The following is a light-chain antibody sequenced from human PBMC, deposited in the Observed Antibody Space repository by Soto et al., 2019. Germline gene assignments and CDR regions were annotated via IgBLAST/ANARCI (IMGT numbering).Light chain of an antibody. CDR2: GAS. J-gene: IGKJ1*01. Sequence: EIVMTQSPATLSVSPGERATLSCRASQSVSSTLAWYQQKPGQAPRLLLYGASTRANGIPARFSGSGSGTEFTLTISSLQSEDFAVYYCQHYNNWPRTFGQGTKLEIK. CDR3: QHYNNWPRT. CDR1: QSVSST. V-gene: IGKV3-15*01.